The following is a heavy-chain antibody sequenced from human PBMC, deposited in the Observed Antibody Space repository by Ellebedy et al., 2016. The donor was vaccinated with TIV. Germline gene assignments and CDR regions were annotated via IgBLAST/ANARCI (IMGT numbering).Heavy chain of an antibody. CDR2: IQSGGAT. V-gene: IGHV3-53*01. CDR1: GLTVSTNY. Sequence: GESLKISCAASGLTVSTNYMSWVRQTPEKGLEWVSVIQSGGATYYADSVKGRFTISSDNAKNTLYLQMNSLRAEDTAVYYCARGSWACSGSMDVWGQGTTVTVSS. D-gene: IGHD6-19*01. CDR3: ARGSWACSGSMDV. J-gene: IGHJ6*02.